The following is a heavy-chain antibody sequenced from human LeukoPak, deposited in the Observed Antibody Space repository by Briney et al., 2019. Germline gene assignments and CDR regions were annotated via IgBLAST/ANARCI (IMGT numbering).Heavy chain of an antibody. CDR3: AKDRITMVRGAIQFDY. V-gene: IGHV3-23*01. CDR1: GFTFSSYA. Sequence: PGGSLRLSCAASGFTFSSYAMSWVRQAPGKGLEWVSAISGSGGSTYHADSVKGRFTISRDNSKNTLYLQMNSLRAEDTAVYYCAKDRITMVRGAIQFDYWGQGTLVTVSS. J-gene: IGHJ4*02. CDR2: ISGSGGST. D-gene: IGHD3-10*01.